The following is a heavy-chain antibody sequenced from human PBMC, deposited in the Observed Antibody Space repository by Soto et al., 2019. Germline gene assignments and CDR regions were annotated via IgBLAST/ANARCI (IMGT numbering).Heavy chain of an antibody. V-gene: IGHV4-31*03. D-gene: IGHD3-22*01. CDR2: IYYSGST. CDR3: ARGYYYDSSGSPVDY. J-gene: IGHJ4*02. CDR1: GGSISSGGYY. Sequence: QVQLQESGPGLVKPSQTLSLTCTVSGGSISSGGYYWSWIRQHPGKGLEWIGYIYYSGSTYYNPSLRSRVTIXXAXSXTQFYLKLSSVTAADTAVYYCARGYYYDSSGSPVDYWGQGTLVTVSS.